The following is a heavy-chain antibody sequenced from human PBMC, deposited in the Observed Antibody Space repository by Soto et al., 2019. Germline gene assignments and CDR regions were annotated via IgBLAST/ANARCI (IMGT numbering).Heavy chain of an antibody. J-gene: IGHJ6*03. CDR1: GFTFGDYA. CDR2: IRSKANNYAT. Sequence: GGSLRLSCTASGFTFGDYAMHWVRQASGKGLEWVGRIRSKANNYATAYGASVKGRFTISRDDSKNTAYLQMNSLKTEDTAVYYCSRQASDFWSGKPQYYMDVWGKGTTVTVSS. V-gene: IGHV3-73*01. CDR3: SRQASDFWSGKPQYYMDV. D-gene: IGHD3-3*01.